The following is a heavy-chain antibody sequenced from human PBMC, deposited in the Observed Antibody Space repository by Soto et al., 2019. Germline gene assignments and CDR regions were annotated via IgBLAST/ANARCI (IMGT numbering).Heavy chain of an antibody. V-gene: IGHV4-31*03. J-gene: IGHJ4*02. Sequence: SETLSLTCTVSGGSISSGGYYWSWIRQHPGKGLEWIGYIYYSGSTYYNPSLKSRVTISVDTSKNQSSLKLSSVTAADTAVYYCARVGKFHYYGSGSYYNWGQGTLVTVSS. D-gene: IGHD3-10*01. CDR3: ARVGKFHYYGSGSYYN. CDR2: IYYSGST. CDR1: GGSISSGGYY.